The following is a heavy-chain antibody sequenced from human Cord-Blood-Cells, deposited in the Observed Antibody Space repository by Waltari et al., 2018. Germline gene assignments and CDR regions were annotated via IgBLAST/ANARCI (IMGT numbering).Heavy chain of an antibody. J-gene: IGHJ6*03. CDR3: ARGGPGGYHPDYYYMDV. V-gene: IGHV1-69*01. D-gene: IGHD1-26*01. CDR1: GGTFSSYA. Sequence: QVQLVQSGAEVKKPGSSVKVSCKASGGTFSSYAISWVRQAPGQGLEWMGGIITIFGTANYAQKFQGRVTITADESTSTAYMELSSLRSEDTAVYYCARGGPGGYHPDYYYMDVWGKGTTVTVSS. CDR2: IITIFGTA.